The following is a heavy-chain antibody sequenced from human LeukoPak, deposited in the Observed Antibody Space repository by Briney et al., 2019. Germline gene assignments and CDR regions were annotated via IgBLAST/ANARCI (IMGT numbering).Heavy chain of an antibody. CDR3: AKASGSGFYNNYDY. CDR1: GFTFSSYA. Sequence: GGSLRLSCAASGFTFSSYAMSWVRQAPGKGLEWVSGLSDSGSAYYADSVKGRFTISRDNSKSTLYLQMNSLRAEDTAVYYCAKASGSGFYNNYDYWGQGTLVTVSS. D-gene: IGHD2-15*01. CDR2: LSDSGSA. V-gene: IGHV3-23*01. J-gene: IGHJ4*02.